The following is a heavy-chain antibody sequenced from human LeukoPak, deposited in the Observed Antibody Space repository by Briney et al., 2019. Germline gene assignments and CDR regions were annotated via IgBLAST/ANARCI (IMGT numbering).Heavy chain of an antibody. V-gene: IGHV4-30-4*08. J-gene: IGHJ5*02. CDR3: ARDSRDSSSWNIWFDP. CDR1: GGSISSGDYY. D-gene: IGHD6-13*01. CDR2: IYYSGST. Sequence: SETLSLTSTVSGGSISSGDYYWSWIRQPPGKGLEWIGYIYYSGSTYYNPSLKSRVTISVDTSKNQFSLKLSSVTAADTAVYYCARDSRDSSSWNIWFDPWGQGTLVTVSS.